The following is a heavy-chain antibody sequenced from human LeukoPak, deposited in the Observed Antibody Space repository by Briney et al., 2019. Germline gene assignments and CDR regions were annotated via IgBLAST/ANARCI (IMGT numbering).Heavy chain of an antibody. CDR1: GGSFSGYY. CDR2: INHSGST. V-gene: IGHV4-34*01. CDR3: ARLPTLWFGETGFDY. J-gene: IGHJ4*02. D-gene: IGHD3-10*01. Sequence: PSETLSLTCAVYGGSFSGYYWSWIRQPPGKGLEWTGEINHSGSTNYNPSLKSRVTISVDTSKNQFSLKLSSVTAADTAVYYCARLPTLWFGETGFDYWGQGTLVTVSS.